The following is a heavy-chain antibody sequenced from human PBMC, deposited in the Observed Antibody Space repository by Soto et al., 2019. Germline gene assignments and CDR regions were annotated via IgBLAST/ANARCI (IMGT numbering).Heavy chain of an antibody. J-gene: IGHJ1*01. D-gene: IGHD6-19*01. CDR2: ISGYNGNT. V-gene: IGHV1-18*01. CDR1: GYTFTSYG. CDR3: GRERDGSSGSSAEYLQH. Sequence: QVQLVQSGVEVKKPGASVKVSCKASGYTFTSYGIHWVRQAPGQGLEWMGWISGYNGNTHYAQKFQGRVTMTTDTSTTTAYLDLRNLRSDDTAVYYCGRERDGSSGSSAEYLQHWGQGTLVTVSS.